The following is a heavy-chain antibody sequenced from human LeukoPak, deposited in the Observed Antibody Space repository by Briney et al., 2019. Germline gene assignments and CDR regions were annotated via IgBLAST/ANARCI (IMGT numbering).Heavy chain of an antibody. CDR3: ARVATAKYYYDSSGLYPGY. CDR1: GFTFSSYG. Sequence: GGSLRLSCAASGFTFSSYGMHWVRQAPGKGLEWVAVIWYDGSNKYYADSVKGRFTISRDNSKNTLYLQMNSLRAEDTAVYYCARVATAKYYYDSSGLYPGYWGQGTLVTVSS. V-gene: IGHV3-33*01. D-gene: IGHD3-22*01. J-gene: IGHJ4*02. CDR2: IWYDGSNK.